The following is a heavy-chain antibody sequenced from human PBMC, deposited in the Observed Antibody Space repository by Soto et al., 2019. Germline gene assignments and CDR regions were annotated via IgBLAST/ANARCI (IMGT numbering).Heavy chain of an antibody. Sequence: QVQLVQSGAEVKKPGASVKVSCKASGYTFTSYGISWVRQAPGQGLEWMGWISAYNGNTNYAQKLQGRVTMTTDTSTSTAYRELRSLRSDDTAVYYCARVRAGYYDSSGRAFDIWGQGTMVTVSS. J-gene: IGHJ3*02. CDR1: GYTFTSYG. CDR2: ISAYNGNT. D-gene: IGHD3-22*01. V-gene: IGHV1-18*01. CDR3: ARVRAGYYDSSGRAFDI.